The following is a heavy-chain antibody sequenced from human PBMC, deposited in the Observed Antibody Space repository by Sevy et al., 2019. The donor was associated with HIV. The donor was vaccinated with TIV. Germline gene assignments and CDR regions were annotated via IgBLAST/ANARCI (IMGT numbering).Heavy chain of an antibody. J-gene: IGHJ3*02. CDR2: ISGSGGST. D-gene: IGHD3-22*01. CDR3: AKDLTAYYYDSSGHFDAFDI. Sequence: GGSLRLSCAASEFTFSSYAMSWVRQAPGKGLEWVSAISGSGGSTYYADSVKGRFTISRDNSKNTLYLQMNSLRAEDTAVYYCAKDLTAYYYDSSGHFDAFDIWGQGTMVTVSS. CDR1: EFTFSSYA. V-gene: IGHV3-23*01.